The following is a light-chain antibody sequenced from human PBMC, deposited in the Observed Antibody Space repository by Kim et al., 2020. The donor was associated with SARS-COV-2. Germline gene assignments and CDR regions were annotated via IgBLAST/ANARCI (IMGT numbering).Light chain of an antibody. Sequence: EIVLTQSPGTLSLSPGQRATLSCRASQSVDSNYLAWYQQKPGQGPRLLIYETSSGATGIPDRFSGSGSGTDFALTISSLEYGDVAIYYCQQYGSSPLTFGGGTKVDIK. V-gene: IGKV3-20*01. CDR1: QSVDSNY. CDR2: ETS. J-gene: IGKJ4*01. CDR3: QQYGSSPLT.